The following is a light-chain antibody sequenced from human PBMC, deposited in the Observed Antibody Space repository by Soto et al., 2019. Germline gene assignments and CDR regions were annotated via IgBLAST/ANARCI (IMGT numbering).Light chain of an antibody. V-gene: IGLV2-14*01. CDR1: SSDVGDYNY. Sequence: QSALTQPASVSGSPGQSITISCTGTSSDVGDYNYVSWYQQHPGKAPKVMIYDGSNRTSGVSNRFTGSNSGNTASLTISVLHAEDEADYYCSSYTSSSTYVFVTGTKVTVL. J-gene: IGLJ1*01. CDR2: DGS. CDR3: SSYTSSSTYV.